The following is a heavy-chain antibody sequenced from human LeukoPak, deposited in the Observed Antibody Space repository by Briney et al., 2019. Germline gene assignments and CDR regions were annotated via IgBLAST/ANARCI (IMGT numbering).Heavy chain of an antibody. CDR2: INPSGGST. CDR3: ARDGSSWSEYYYYYMDV. Sequence: ASVKVSCKASGYTFTSYYMHWVRQAPGQGLEWMGIINPSGGSTSYAQKFQGRVTMTRDTSTSTVYMELSSLRSEDTAVYYCARDGSSWSEYYYYYMDVWGKGTTVTVSS. V-gene: IGHV1-46*01. CDR1: GYTFTSYY. J-gene: IGHJ6*03. D-gene: IGHD6-13*01.